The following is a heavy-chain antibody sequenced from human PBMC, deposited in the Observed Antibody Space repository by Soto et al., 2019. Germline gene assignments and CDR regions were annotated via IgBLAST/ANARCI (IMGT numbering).Heavy chain of an antibody. CDR1: GYTFTSYG. Sequence: ASVKVSCKASGYTFTSYGISWVRQAPGQGLEWMGWTSGYKGNTNYAQKFQGRVTVTTDTSTSTAYMELRSLRSDDAAVYYCAREPGIVASTLSGMDVWGQGTTVTVSS. D-gene: IGHD5-12*01. V-gene: IGHV1-18*01. J-gene: IGHJ6*02. CDR3: AREPGIVASTLSGMDV. CDR2: TSGYKGNT.